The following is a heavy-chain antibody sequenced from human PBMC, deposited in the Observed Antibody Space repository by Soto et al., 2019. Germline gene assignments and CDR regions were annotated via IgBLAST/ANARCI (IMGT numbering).Heavy chain of an antibody. V-gene: IGHV4-34*01. J-gene: IGHJ6*02. CDR2: INHSGST. D-gene: IGHD1-7*01. Sequence: ASETRSRTCAVYGGSFSCYYWSWIRQPPGKGLEWIGDINHSGSTNYNPSLKSRVTISVDTSKNQFSLKLSSVTAADTAVYYCARMIVYNWNYGAYYYGMDVWGQGTTVTVSS. CDR3: ARMIVYNWNYGAYYYGMDV. CDR1: GGSFSCYY.